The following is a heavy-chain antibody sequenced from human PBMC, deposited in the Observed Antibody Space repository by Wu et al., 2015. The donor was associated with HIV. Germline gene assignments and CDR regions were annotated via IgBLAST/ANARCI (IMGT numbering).Heavy chain of an antibody. CDR2: ISAYNGNT. Sequence: QVQLVQSGAEVKKPGSSVKVSCKASGGTFSSYAISWVRQAPGQGLEWMGWISAYNGNTNYAQKLQGRVTMTTDTSTSTAYMELRSLRSDDTAVYYXARIGIQLWVDFDYWARERWSPSPQ. CDR1: GGTFSSYA. CDR3: ARIGIQLWVDFDY. J-gene: IGHJ4*02. D-gene: IGHD5-18*01. V-gene: IGHV1-18*01.